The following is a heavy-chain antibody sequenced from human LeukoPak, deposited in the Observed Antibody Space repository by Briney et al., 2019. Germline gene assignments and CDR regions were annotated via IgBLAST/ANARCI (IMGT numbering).Heavy chain of an antibody. CDR1: GYSFTESY. CDR2: INPNSGGP. J-gene: IGHJ4*02. CDR3: VRAYASGWHIDF. Sequence: GASVKVSCKASGYSFTESYIYWVRQAPGQGLEWMGWINPNSGGPNYAQSFQGRVIMTRDTSISTAYMELTWLRSDDTAVYYCVRAYASGWHIDFWGQGTLVTVSS. D-gene: IGHD6-19*01. V-gene: IGHV1-2*02.